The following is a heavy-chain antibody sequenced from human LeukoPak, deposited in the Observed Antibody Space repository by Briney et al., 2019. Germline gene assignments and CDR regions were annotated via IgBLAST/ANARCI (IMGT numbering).Heavy chain of an antibody. CDR2: ISYDGSNK. J-gene: IGHJ4*02. CDR1: GFTFSSYA. Sequence: GGSLRLSCAASGFTFSSYAMHWVRQAPGKGLGGLQVISYDGSNKYYADSVKGRFTISRDNAKNSLYLQMNSLRAEDTAVYYCARVHSPFTTIYSDYWGQGTLVTVSS. D-gene: IGHD3-3*01. V-gene: IGHV3-30-3*01. CDR3: ARVHSPFTTIYSDY.